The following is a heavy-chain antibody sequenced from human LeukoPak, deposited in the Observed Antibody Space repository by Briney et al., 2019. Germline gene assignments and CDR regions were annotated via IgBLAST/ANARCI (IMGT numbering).Heavy chain of an antibody. CDR3: ARLGRLLWSGHYFDY. CDR1: GFTFSSYA. V-gene: IGHV3-30*14. Sequence: GGSLRLSCAASGFTFSSYAMHWVRQAPGKGLEWVAVISYDGSNKYYADSVKGRFTISRDNSKNTLYLQMNSLRAEDTAVYYCARLGRLLWSGHYFDYWGQGTLVTVSS. CDR2: ISYDGSNK. D-gene: IGHD3-10*02. J-gene: IGHJ4*02.